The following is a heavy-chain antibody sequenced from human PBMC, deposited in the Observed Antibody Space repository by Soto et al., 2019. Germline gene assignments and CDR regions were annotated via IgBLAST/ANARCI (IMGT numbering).Heavy chain of an antibody. J-gene: IGHJ6*02. CDR3: VRSPGDFRYGMDV. Sequence: QVQLVQSGAEVKKPGASVKVSCKASGYSFTDYYMHWVRQAPGQGPEWLGWINPSTGVTHFAQKFQGWVPMTRDTSISTAYMELSRLTSDDTAVYYCVRSPGDFRYGMDVWGQGTTVTVSS. D-gene: IGHD2-21*02. V-gene: IGHV1-2*04. CDR1: GYSFTDYY. CDR2: INPSTGVT.